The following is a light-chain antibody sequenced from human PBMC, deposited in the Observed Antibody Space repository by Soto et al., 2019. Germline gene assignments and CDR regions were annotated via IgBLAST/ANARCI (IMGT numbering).Light chain of an antibody. Sequence: EIVLTQSPGTLSLSPGERATLSCRASQSVSSSYLAWYQQKPGQAPRLLIYGASSRATGIPDRFSGSGSGTDFTLTISSLQPEDFATYYCLQDYIYTPTFGQGTKLEIK. CDR1: QSVSSSY. CDR3: LQDYIYTPT. CDR2: GAS. V-gene: IGKV3-20*01. J-gene: IGKJ2*01.